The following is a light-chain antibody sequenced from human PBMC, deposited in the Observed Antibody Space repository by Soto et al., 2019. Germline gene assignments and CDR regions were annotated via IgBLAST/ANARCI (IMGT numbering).Light chain of an antibody. Sequence: DIVLTQSPDTLSLSPGERATHSCRASQTVTTNYFGWYQQKRGQAPRLVIYAASRRAAGIPDRFSGSGSGTDFTLTISRLEPEDFAVYFCQHYGAPPRPFGQGTKVEMK. CDR1: QTVTTNY. CDR2: AAS. V-gene: IGKV3-20*01. CDR3: QHYGAPPRP. J-gene: IGKJ1*01.